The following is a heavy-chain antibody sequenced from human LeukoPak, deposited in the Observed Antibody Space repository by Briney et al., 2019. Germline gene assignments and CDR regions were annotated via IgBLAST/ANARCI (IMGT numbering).Heavy chain of an antibody. Sequence: SETLSLTCIVSSGSISSDYWSWIRQPPGKGLEWIGSIYYSGSTYYNPSLKSRVTISVDTSKNQFSLKLSSVTAADTAVYYCARRGYSTPCDYWGQGTLVTVSS. CDR3: ARRGYSTPCDY. CDR2: IYYSGST. V-gene: IGHV4-39*01. D-gene: IGHD6-13*01. J-gene: IGHJ4*02. CDR1: SGSISSDY.